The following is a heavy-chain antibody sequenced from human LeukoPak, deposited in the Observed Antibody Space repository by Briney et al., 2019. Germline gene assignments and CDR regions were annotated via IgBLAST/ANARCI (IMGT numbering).Heavy chain of an antibody. Sequence: SESLSLTCTVSGGSLDSGNFYWSWIRQSAGMGLEWIGRICPTGSTNYNPSLKSRVTISVDTSKNQFSLYLSSVTAADTAVYYCASGFWSGYYNLWGQGTLVTVSS. CDR3: ASGFWSGYYNL. CDR1: GGSLDSGNFY. V-gene: IGHV4-61*02. J-gene: IGHJ4*02. D-gene: IGHD3-3*01. CDR2: ICPTGST.